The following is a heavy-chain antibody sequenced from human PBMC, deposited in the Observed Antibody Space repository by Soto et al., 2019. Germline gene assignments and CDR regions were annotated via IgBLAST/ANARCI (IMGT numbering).Heavy chain of an antibody. V-gene: IGHV3-23*01. CDR3: AKDKWFGELIPPYYYGMDV. J-gene: IGHJ6*02. CDR1: GFTFSSYA. D-gene: IGHD3-10*01. CDR2: ISGSGGST. Sequence: PGGSLRLSCAASGFTFSSYAMSWVRQAPGKGLEWVSAISGSGGSTYYADPVKGRFTISRDNSKNTLYLQMNSLRAEDTAVYYCAKDKWFGELIPPYYYGMDVWGQGTTVTVSS.